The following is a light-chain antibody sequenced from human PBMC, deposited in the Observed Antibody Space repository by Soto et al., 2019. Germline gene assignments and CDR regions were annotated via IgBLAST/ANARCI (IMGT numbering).Light chain of an antibody. J-gene: IGKJ1*01. CDR1: QGISSR. CDR2: KAS. Sequence: IQMTQSPSSVSASVGDRVTITFRASQGISSRLAWYQQKPGKAPKLLIYKASSLESGVPSRFSGSGSGTEFTLTISSLQPDDFATYYCQQYNSYSRTFGQGTKV. CDR3: QQYNSYSRT. V-gene: IGKV1-5*03.